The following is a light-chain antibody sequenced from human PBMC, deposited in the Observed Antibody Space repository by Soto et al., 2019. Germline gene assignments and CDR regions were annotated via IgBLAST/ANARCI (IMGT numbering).Light chain of an antibody. J-gene: IGKJ5*01. CDR2: NAS. CDR3: QPYEIYPST. CDR1: QNINSW. Sequence: DIQMTPSPSTLSASVGDRVTITCRARQNINSWLAWYQQKPGKAPKLLIYNASRLESGVPSRFSGSGPGTEFTLTIRSLQPADCAADYCQPYEIYPSTFGQGTRLSIK. V-gene: IGKV1-5*03.